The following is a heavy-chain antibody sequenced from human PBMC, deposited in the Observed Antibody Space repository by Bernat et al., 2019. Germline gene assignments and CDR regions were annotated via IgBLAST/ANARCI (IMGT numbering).Heavy chain of an antibody. J-gene: IGHJ6*02. CDR1: GYTFTSYY. CDR2: INPSGGST. CDR3: ARSPRGQYGMDV. V-gene: IGHV1-46*01. Sequence: QVQLVQSGAEVKKPGASVKVSCKASGYTFTSYYMHWVRQAPGQGLEWMGIINPSGGSTSYAQKYRGRVTMTRDTSTSTVYMELSSRRSEDTAVYYCARSPRGQYGMDVWGQGTTVTVSS.